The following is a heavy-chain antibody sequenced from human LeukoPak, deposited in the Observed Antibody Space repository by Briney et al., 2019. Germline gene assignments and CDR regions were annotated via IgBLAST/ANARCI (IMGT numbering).Heavy chain of an antibody. CDR1: EFDFSSHA. CDR3: ANEIRPNDY. J-gene: IGHJ4*02. CDR2: ISISGSKT. D-gene: IGHD4-17*01. V-gene: IGHV3-23*01. Sequence: GGSLRLSCAAPEFDFSSHAMTWVRQAPGKGLEWVSAISISGSKTYYADSVKGRLTISRDNSKNTLYLQMNSLRAEDTAVYYCANEIRPNDYWGQGTQVTVSS.